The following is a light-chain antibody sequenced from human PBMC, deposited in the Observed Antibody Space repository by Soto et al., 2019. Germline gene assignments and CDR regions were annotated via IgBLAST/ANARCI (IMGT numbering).Light chain of an antibody. CDR3: QQANSFPRT. CDR2: AAS. CDR1: QGISSW. V-gene: IGKV1D-12*01. Sequence: DIHMTQSRSSVSASVGDRIIITCRASQGISSWLAWYQQKPGEAPKLLISAASTLQSAVPSRFSGSGSGTDFTLTIDSLQPEDSATYYCQQANSFPRTFGQGTKVDIK. J-gene: IGKJ1*01.